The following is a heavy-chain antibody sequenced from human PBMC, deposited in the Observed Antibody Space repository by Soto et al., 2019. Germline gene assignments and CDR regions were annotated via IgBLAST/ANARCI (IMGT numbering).Heavy chain of an antibody. Sequence: QITLKESGPTLVKPTQTLTLTCSLSGFSLSTSGVGVGWIRQPPGKAPEWLALIYWHDDKRYSPSLKSRLTITXXTXKXXVVLTMTNMDLVDTATYYCAHRRCSGGSCYQTFDYWGQGTLVTVSS. CDR2: IYWHDDK. CDR1: GFSLSTSGVG. D-gene: IGHD2-15*01. V-gene: IGHV2-5*01. J-gene: IGHJ4*02. CDR3: AHRRCSGGSCYQTFDY.